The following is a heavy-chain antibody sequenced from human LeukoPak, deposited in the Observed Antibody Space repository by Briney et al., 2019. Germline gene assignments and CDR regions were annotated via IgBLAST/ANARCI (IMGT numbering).Heavy chain of an antibody. CDR1: GGSFSGYY. CDR3: ARSPVSGSYVYMDV. Sequence: PSETLSLTCAVYGGSFSGYYWSWIRQPPGKGLEWIGEINHSGSTNYNPSLKSRVIISVDTSKNQFSLKLSSVTAADTAVYYCARSPVSGSYVYMDVWGKGTTVTVSS. CDR2: INHSGST. V-gene: IGHV4-34*01. J-gene: IGHJ6*03. D-gene: IGHD3-16*01.